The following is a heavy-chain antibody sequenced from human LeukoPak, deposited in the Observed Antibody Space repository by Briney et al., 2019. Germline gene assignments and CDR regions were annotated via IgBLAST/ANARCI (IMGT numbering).Heavy chain of an antibody. CDR1: GFTFSDYY. CDR2: ISSSGSTI. CDR3: AKDQLYDSSGYYYFDY. D-gene: IGHD3-22*01. V-gene: IGHV3-11*04. J-gene: IGHJ4*02. Sequence: GGSLRLSCAASGFTFSDYYMSWIRQAPGKGLEWVSYISSSGSTIYYADSVKGRFTISRDNAKNSLYLQMNSLRAEDTAVYYCAKDQLYDSSGYYYFDYWGQGTLVTVSS.